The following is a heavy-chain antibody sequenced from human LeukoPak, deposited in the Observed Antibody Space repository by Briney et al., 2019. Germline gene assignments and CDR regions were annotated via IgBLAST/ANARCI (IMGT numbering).Heavy chain of an antibody. Sequence: SETLSLTCAVYGGSFSGYYWSWIRQPPGKGLEWIGEINHSGSTNYNPSLKSRVTISVDTSKNQFSLKLSSVTAADTAVYYCARATSVCSSTSCPFDYWGQGTLVTVSS. CDR3: ARATSVCSSTSCPFDY. D-gene: IGHD2-2*01. J-gene: IGHJ4*02. V-gene: IGHV4-34*01. CDR2: INHSGST. CDR1: GGSFSGYY.